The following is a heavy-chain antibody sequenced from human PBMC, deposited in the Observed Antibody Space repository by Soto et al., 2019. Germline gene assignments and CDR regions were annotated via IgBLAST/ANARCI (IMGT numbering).Heavy chain of an antibody. J-gene: IGHJ4*02. CDR2: ISAYNGNT. D-gene: IGHD3-10*01. CDR3: ARVRYYGSGSTLLIDY. V-gene: IGHV1-18*01. Sequence: QVQLVQSGAEVKKPGASVKVSCKASGYTFTSYAISWVRQAPGQGLEWMGSISAYNGNTNYAQKLQGRVTTTTDTSTSTAYMELRSLRSDDTAVYYCARVRYYGSGSTLLIDYWGQGTLVTVSS. CDR1: GYTFTSYA.